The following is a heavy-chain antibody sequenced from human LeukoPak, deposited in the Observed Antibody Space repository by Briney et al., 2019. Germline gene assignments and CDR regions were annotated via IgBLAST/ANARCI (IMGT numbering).Heavy chain of an antibody. Sequence: PSETLSLTCTVSGGSISSSSYYWGWIRQPPGKGLEWIGSIYYSGSTYYNPSLKSRVTISVDTSKNQFSLKLSSVTAADTAVYYCARPVIGPAAMWDYWGQGTLVTVSS. CDR2: IYYSGST. CDR3: ARPVIGPAAMWDY. V-gene: IGHV4-39*01. J-gene: IGHJ4*02. CDR1: GGSISSSSYY. D-gene: IGHD2-2*01.